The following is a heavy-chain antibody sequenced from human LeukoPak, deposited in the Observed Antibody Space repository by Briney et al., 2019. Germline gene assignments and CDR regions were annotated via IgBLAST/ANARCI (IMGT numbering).Heavy chain of an antibody. CDR1: GGSISSYY. D-gene: IGHD5-24*01. J-gene: IGHJ6*02. Sequence: PSETLSLTCTVSGGSISSYYWSWIRQPPGRGLEWIGYIYYSGSTNYNPSLKSRVTISVDTSKNQFSLKLSSVTVADTAVYYCARADGYYYGMDVWGQGTTVTVSS. V-gene: IGHV4-59*01. CDR2: IYYSGST. CDR3: ARADGYYYGMDV.